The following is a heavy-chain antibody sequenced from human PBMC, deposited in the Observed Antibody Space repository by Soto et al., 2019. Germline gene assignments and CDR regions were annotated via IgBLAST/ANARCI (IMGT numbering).Heavy chain of an antibody. V-gene: IGHV3-21*06. CDR2: ISSSSSNI. J-gene: IGHJ2*01. D-gene: IGHD3-16*01. CDR3: ARDGGRRGGGYFDL. Sequence: APGKGLEWVSSISSSSSNIYYADAVKGRFTMSRDNAKNLVYLQMNSLRAEDTAVCYCARDGGRRGGGYFDLWGRGTLVTVSS.